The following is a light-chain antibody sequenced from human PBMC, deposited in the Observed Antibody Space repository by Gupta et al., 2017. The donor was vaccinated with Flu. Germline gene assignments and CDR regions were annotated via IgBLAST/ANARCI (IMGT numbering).Light chain of an antibody. CDR1: QSVGRW. CDR2: EAS. CDR3: QQYNSPSGT. J-gene: IGKJ1*01. Sequence: SPSTLSASVGDRVTITCRASQSVGRWLAWYQQKPGKAPRLLIYEASNLESGVPSRFSGSGSGTELTLTISSLQPDDFGTYYCQQYNSPSGTFGQGTKVEIK. V-gene: IGKV1-5*03.